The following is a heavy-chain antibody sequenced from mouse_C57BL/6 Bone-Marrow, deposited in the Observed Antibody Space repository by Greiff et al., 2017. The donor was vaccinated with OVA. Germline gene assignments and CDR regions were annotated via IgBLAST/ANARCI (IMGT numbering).Heavy chain of an antibody. CDR2: ISSGSSTI. D-gene: IGHD4-1*01. CDR1: GFTFSDYG. J-gene: IGHJ1*03. V-gene: IGHV5-17*01. Sequence: EVKVVESGGGLVKPGGSLKLSCAASGFTFSDYGMHWVRQAPEKGLEWVAYISSGSSTIYYADTVKGRFTISRDNAKNTLFLQMTSLRSEDTAMYYCARLGPWYFDVWGTGTTVTVSA. CDR3: ARLGPWYFDV.